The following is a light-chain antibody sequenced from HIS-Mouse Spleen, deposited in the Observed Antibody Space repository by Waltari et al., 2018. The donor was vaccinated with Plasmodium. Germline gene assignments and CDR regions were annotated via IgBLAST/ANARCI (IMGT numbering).Light chain of an antibody. CDR2: EDN. J-gene: IGLJ3*02. CDR1: SGSIASHY. Sequence: NFMLTQPHSVSESPGKTVTISCTGSSGSIASHYVQWYQQLPGRAPPTVIYEDNQRPPGVPSRFSGSIDSSSNAASLTISGLKTEDEADYYCQSYDSSTWVFGGGTKLTVL. V-gene: IGLV6-57*02. CDR3: QSYDSSTWV.